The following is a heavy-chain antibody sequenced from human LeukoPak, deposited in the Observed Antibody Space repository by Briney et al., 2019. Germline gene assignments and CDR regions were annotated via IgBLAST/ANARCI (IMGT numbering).Heavy chain of an antibody. Sequence: SETLSLTCTVSRGSISSGSYYWSRIRQPAGKGLEWIGRIYTSGSTNYNPSLKSRVTISVDTSKNQFSLKLSSVTAADTAVYYCARAGYCSSTSCPPGFDYWGQGTLVTVSS. D-gene: IGHD2-2*01. J-gene: IGHJ4*02. V-gene: IGHV4-61*02. CDR1: RGSISSGSYY. CDR2: IYTSGST. CDR3: ARAGYCSSTSCPPGFDY.